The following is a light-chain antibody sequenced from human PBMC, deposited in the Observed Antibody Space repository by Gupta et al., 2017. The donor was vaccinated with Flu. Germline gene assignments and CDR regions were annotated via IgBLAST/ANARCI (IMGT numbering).Light chain of an antibody. V-gene: IGKV3-15*01. CDR2: GAS. CDR3: QQYNNWPPA. CDR1: QSVSSN. J-gene: IGKJ1*01. Sequence: PATLSVSPGERATLACRASQSVSSNLAWYQQKPGQAPRLLIYGASTRATGIPARFSGSGSGTEFTLTISSLQSEDFAVYYCQQYNNWPPAFGQGTKVEIK.